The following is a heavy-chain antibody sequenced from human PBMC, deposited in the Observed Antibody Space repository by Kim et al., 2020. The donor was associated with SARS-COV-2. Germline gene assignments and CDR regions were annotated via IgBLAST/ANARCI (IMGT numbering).Heavy chain of an antibody. V-gene: IGHV2-5*02. Sequence: SGPTLVNPTQTLTLTCTFSGFSLSTSGVGVGWIRQPPGKALEWLALIYWDDDKRYSPSLKSRLTITKDTSKNQVVLTMTNMDPVDTATYYCAHSKGLYNWNDSLLDWFDPWGQGTLVTVSS. J-gene: IGHJ5*02. CDR1: GFSLSTSGVG. CDR3: AHSKGLYNWNDSLLDWFDP. CDR2: IYWDDDK. D-gene: IGHD1-1*01.